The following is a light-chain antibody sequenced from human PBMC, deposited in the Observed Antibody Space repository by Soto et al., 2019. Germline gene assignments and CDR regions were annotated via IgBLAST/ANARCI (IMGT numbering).Light chain of an antibody. Sequence: QSALTQPPSASGSPGQSVTISCTGTKNDIGVYDFVSWYQHHPGKAPRLIIYEVVQRPSGVPDRFSGSKSGNTASLTVSGLQADDEADYYCSSYRSSDTLEVFGTGTKVTVL. CDR2: EVV. CDR3: SSYRSSDTLEV. V-gene: IGLV2-8*01. J-gene: IGLJ1*01. CDR1: KNDIGVYDF.